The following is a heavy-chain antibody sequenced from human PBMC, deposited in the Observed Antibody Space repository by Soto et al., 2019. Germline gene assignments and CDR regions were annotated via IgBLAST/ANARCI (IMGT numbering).Heavy chain of an antibody. Sequence: GASVKVSCKASGYTLSDFDINWLRQASGQGPEWMGWMNAKSGDTFFAQRFQGKFNMTWDTSLSTAYMEAGSLTSDDTAMYYCARGNPFNYAGFDVWGQGTTVTVSS. V-gene: IGHV1-8*01. CDR2: MNAKSGDT. CDR3: ARGNPFNYAGFDV. D-gene: IGHD3-16*01. J-gene: IGHJ6*02. CDR1: GYTLSDFD.